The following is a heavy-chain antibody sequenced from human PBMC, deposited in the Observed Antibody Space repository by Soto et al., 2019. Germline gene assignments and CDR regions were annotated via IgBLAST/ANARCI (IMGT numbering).Heavy chain of an antibody. D-gene: IGHD3-10*01. CDR2: ISGGGGST. V-gene: IGHV3-23*01. CDR3: AKGSGDLTFDF. Sequence: EVQLLESGGGLVERGGSLRLSCVVSGFTLRMYAMSWVRQAPGKGLEWVSHISGGGGSTHYADSVKGRFTISSDNSKSKLYLQMNNGRPEDTAVYYCAKGSGDLTFDFWGQGALVTVSS. J-gene: IGHJ4*02. CDR1: GFTLRMYA.